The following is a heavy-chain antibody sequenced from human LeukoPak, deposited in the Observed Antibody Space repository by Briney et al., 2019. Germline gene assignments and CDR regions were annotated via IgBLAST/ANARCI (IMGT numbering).Heavy chain of an antibody. V-gene: IGHV5-51*01. J-gene: IGHJ3*02. CDR3: ARHNTVTTGAFDI. Sequence: GESLKISCKGSGYSFPNYWIGWMRQKPGKGLEWMGIIYPDDSDTRYSPSFQGQVTISADKSISTAYLQWSSLKASDTAMYYCARHNTVTTGAFDIWGQGTMVTVSS. CDR2: IYPDDSDT. CDR1: GYSFPNYW. D-gene: IGHD4-17*01.